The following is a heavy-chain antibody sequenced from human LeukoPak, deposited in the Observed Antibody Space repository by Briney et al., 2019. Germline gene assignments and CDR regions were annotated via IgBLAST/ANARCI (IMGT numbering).Heavy chain of an antibody. CDR3: AKGYCSSTSCPSDY. CDR2: IWHDGNIK. Sequence: GRSLRLSCAASGLTLSGHGMHWVRQAPGKGLEWVAIIWHDGNIKYYADSVKGRFIVSRDNYKNTVFLQMNSLRAEDTALYYCAKGYCSSTSCPSDYWGQGTLVTVSS. D-gene: IGHD2-2*01. CDR1: GLTLSGHG. V-gene: IGHV3-33*06. J-gene: IGHJ4*02.